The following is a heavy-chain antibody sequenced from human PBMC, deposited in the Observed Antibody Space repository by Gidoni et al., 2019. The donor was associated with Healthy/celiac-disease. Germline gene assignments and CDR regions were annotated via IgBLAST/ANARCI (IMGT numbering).Heavy chain of an antibody. CDR1: GSTFTGYY. Sequence: QVQLVQSGAEVKKPGASVKVSCKASGSTFTGYYMHWVRQAPGQGLEWMGWINPNSGGTNYAQKFQGRVTMTRDTSISTAYMELSRLRSDDTAVYYCARDRGSSSRIGGWFDPWGQGTLVTVSS. V-gene: IGHV1-2*02. CDR2: INPNSGGT. D-gene: IGHD2-2*01. CDR3: ARDRGSSSRIGGWFDP. J-gene: IGHJ5*02.